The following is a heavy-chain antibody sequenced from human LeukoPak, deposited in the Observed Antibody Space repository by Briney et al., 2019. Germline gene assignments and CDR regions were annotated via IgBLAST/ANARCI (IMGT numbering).Heavy chain of an antibody. D-gene: IGHD3-22*01. CDR3: ARDHYDSSGYPFDY. CDR2: TFYNGRT. CDR1: GDSISGSSYY. Sequence: PSETLSLTCTVSGDSISGSSYYWGWIRQPPGQGLEWIGSTFYNGRTYYKPSLNSRVTISVDTSKNQFSLKLSSVTSADTAVYYCARDHYDSSGYPFDYWGQGTLVTVSS. V-gene: IGHV4-39*07. J-gene: IGHJ4*02.